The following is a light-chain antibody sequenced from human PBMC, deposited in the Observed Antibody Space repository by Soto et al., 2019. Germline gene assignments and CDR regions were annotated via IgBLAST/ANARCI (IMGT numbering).Light chain of an antibody. V-gene: IGKV1-5*03. Sequence: DIQMTQSPSTLSASVGDRVTVTCRASQNVRDWVAWYQQQAGRAPRLLIYKASSLQSGVPSRFSGSGFRTEFTLTISSLQPDDFASYYCQQYYSYSPLTFGGGTKVEIK. CDR3: QQYYSYSPLT. CDR2: KAS. CDR1: QNVRDW. J-gene: IGKJ4*01.